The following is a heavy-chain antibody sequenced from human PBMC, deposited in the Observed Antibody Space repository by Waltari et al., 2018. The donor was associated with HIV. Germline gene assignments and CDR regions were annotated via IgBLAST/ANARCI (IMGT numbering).Heavy chain of an antibody. D-gene: IGHD5-18*01. CDR1: GLTFNPYW. CDR3: ARDLVGYNGIFDS. CDR2: INSDGSSI. J-gene: IGHJ4*02. Sequence: EVQLVESGGGLVQPGGSLRLSCTASGLTFNPYWMHWVRQVPGKGLVWVSRINSDGSSIDYADSVKGRFTISRDNAKKTLYLQLDSLRAEDTAVYFCARDLVGYNGIFDSWGQGTLVTVSS. V-gene: IGHV3-74*01.